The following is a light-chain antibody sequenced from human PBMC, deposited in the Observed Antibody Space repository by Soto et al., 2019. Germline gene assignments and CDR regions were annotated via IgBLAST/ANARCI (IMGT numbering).Light chain of an antibody. J-gene: IGKJ1*01. V-gene: IGKV3-20*01. CDR3: QHYNSYSEA. CDR2: GAS. Sequence: EIVLRQSPGTLSLSPGERATLSCRASQSVSSSYLAWYQQRPGQAPRLLIYGASNRATGIPDRFSGSGSGTDFTLTISSLQPDDFATYYCQHYNSYSEAFGQGTKVDIK. CDR1: QSVSSSY.